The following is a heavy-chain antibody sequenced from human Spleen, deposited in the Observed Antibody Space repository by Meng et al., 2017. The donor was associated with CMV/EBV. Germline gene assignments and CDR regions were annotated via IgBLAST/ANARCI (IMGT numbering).Heavy chain of an antibody. J-gene: IGHJ6*02. V-gene: IGHV4-59*01. CDR1: GHPIGTYY. D-gene: IGHD2-2*01. CDR3: ARDRAAIGDYYYAMDV. CDR2: IYYSGST. Sequence: SETLSLTCTVSGHPIGTYYWSWIRQPPGKGLEWTGYIYYSGSTNYNPSLGGRVRISADTSKNHFSLELSSVTAADTAIYYCARDRAAIGDYYYAMDVWGQGTAVTVSS.